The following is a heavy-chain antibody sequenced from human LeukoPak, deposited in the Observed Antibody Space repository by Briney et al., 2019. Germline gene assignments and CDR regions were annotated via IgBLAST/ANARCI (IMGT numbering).Heavy chain of an antibody. CDR3: ATASRLSYDTFDI. J-gene: IGHJ3*02. D-gene: IGHD2/OR15-2a*01. CDR2: IKWNGGST. V-gene: IGHV3-20*04. CDR1: GFTFDDYG. Sequence: RPGGSLRLSCAASGFTFDDYGMSWVRQAPGKGLEWVSSIKWNGGSTVYADFVKGRFTISRDNSKNTLYLQMNSLRAEDTAVYYCATASRLSYDTFDIWGQGTVVTVSS.